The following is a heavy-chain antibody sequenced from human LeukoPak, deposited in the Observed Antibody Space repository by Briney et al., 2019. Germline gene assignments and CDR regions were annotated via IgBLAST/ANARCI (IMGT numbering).Heavy chain of an antibody. D-gene: IGHD3-10*01. Sequence: PSETLSLTCAVYGGSFTDYFWTWIRQSPGKGLAWIGEIDHSGRTNYNPSLRSRVTISIDTSKSQFSLRLNSVTAADTAVYYCARVPLPGATAYGVVDQWGQGTLVTVSS. J-gene: IGHJ5*02. CDR3: ARVPLPGATAYGVVDQ. CDR1: GGSFTDYF. V-gene: IGHV4-34*01. CDR2: IDHSGRT.